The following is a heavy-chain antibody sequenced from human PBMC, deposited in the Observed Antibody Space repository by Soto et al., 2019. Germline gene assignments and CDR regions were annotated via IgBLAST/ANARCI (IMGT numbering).Heavy chain of an antibody. CDR3: VKDRDSNSWPSRDV. CDR2: ISPNSGNI. D-gene: IGHD3-22*01. V-gene: IGHV1-18*01. Sequence: QVHLVQSGAEVKKPGASVNVSCKTSGYTFTRNGISWVRQAPVQGLEWMGWISPNSGNIKYAQKLQGRVIMTTDTSTSTAYMELRSLRFDDTAVDYCVKDRDSNSWPSRDVWGPGTTVTVSS. J-gene: IGHJ6*02. CDR1: GYTFTRNG.